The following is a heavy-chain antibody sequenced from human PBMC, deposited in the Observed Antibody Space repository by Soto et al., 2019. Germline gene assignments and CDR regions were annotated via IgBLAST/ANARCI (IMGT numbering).Heavy chain of an antibody. CDR1: GFTFSSYA. CDR2: ISGSGGST. J-gene: IGHJ5*02. D-gene: IGHD6-19*01. V-gene: IGHV3-23*01. CDR3: PYSSGWYTYWFDP. Sequence: GGSLRLSCAASGFTFSSYAMSWVRQAPGKGLEWVSAISGSGGSTYYADSVKGRFTISRDNSKNTLYLQMNSLRAEDTAVYYCPYSSGWYTYWFDPWGQGTLVTVSS.